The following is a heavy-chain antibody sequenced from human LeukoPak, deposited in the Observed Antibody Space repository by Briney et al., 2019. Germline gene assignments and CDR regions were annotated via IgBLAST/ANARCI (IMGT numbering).Heavy chain of an antibody. J-gene: IGHJ4*02. V-gene: IGHV4-39*01. CDR3: ARHQGYDSSGYYYPRFDY. CDR1: GGSISSYY. D-gene: IGHD3-22*01. Sequence: SETLSLTCTVSGGSISSYYWGWIRQPPGKGLEWIGSIYYSGSTYYNPSLKSRVTISVDTSKNQFSLKLSSVTAADTAVYYCARHQGYDSSGYYYPRFDYWGQGTLVTVSS. CDR2: IYYSGST.